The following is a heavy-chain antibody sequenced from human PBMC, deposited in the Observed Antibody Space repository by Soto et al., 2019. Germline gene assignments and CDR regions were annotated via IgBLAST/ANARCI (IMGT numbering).Heavy chain of an antibody. CDR3: ARSGVGAMNPASGTDY. CDR2: IYPGDFDT. J-gene: IGHJ4*02. D-gene: IGHD1-26*01. CDR1: GYSFFSHW. Sequence: PGESLKISCKCFGYSFFSHWIGWVRQMPGKGLEWMGIIYPGDFDTRYSPSFQGQVTISADKSISTAYLQWSSLKTSDTAMYYCARSGVGAMNPASGTDYWGQGTLVTVPQ. V-gene: IGHV5-51*01.